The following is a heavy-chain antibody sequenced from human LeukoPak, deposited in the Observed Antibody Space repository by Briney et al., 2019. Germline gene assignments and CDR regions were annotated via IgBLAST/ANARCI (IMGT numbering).Heavy chain of an antibody. V-gene: IGHV3-21*01. D-gene: IGHD3-16*01. CDR1: GFTFSAYN. CDR3: ARVGVLVTAFDI. J-gene: IGHJ3*02. CDR2: ISSSRTYI. Sequence: PGGSLRLSCAASGFTFSAYNMNWVREAPGKGLEWGSSISSSRTYIYYADSVKGRFTISRDNAKNSLYLQMNSLRAEDTAVYYCARVGVLVTAFDIWGQGTMVTVSS.